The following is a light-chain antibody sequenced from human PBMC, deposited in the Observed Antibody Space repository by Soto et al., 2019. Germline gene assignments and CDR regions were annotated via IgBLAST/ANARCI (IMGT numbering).Light chain of an antibody. Sequence: QLVLTQPPSASGTPGQRVTISCSGSSSNIGSNYVYWYQQLPGTAPKLLMYRNNQRPSGVPDRFSGSKSGTSASLAISGLRSEDEADYYCAAWDDSLSGYVVFGGGTKLTVL. CDR1: SSNIGSNY. V-gene: IGLV1-47*01. J-gene: IGLJ2*01. CDR2: RNN. CDR3: AAWDDSLSGYVV.